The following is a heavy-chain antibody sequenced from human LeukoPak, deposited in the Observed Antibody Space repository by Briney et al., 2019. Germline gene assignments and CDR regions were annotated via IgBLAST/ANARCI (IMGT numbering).Heavy chain of an antibody. CDR1: GGTFSSYA. Sequence: ASVKVSFEASGGTFSSYAISWVRQAPGQGLEWMGGIIPIFGTANYAQKFQGRVTITADKSTSTAYMELSSLRSEDTAVYYCARSSGYYPYYFDYWGQGTLVTVSS. CDR2: IIPIFGTA. D-gene: IGHD3-22*01. J-gene: IGHJ4*02. CDR3: ARSSGYYPYYFDY. V-gene: IGHV1-69*06.